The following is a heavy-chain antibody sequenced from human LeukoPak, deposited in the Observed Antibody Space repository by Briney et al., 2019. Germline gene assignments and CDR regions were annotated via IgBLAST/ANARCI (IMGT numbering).Heavy chain of an antibody. D-gene: IGHD3-9*01. Sequence: GASVKVSCKASGYTFTGYYMNWVRQAPGQGLEWMGWINPNSGDTNSAQKFQGRVTMTRDMSTSTVYMELSSLRSEDTAVYYCARGSRPVYNLLTGKRYFDYWGQGTLLTVSS. CDR3: ARGSRPVYNLLTGKRYFDY. V-gene: IGHV1-2*02. J-gene: IGHJ4*02. CDR1: GYTFTGYY. CDR2: INPNSGDT.